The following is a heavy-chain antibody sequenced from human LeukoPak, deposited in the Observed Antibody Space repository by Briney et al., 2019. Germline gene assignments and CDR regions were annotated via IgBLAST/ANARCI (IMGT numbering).Heavy chain of an antibody. Sequence: GGSLRLSCAASGFTFSSYGMHWVRQAPGKGLEWVAVISYDGGNKYYADSVKGRFTISRDNSKNTLYLQMNSLRAEDTAVYYCAKEDGSGSPATDYGMDVWGKGTTVTVSS. CDR3: AKEDGSGSPATDYGMDV. V-gene: IGHV3-30*18. CDR1: GFTFSSYG. D-gene: IGHD3-10*01. CDR2: ISYDGGNK. J-gene: IGHJ6*04.